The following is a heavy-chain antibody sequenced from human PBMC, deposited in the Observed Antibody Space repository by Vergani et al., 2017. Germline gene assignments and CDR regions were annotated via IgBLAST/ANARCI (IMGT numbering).Heavy chain of an antibody. D-gene: IGHD3-9*01. J-gene: IGHJ4*02. CDR2: IYYSGST. V-gene: IGHV4-30-4*08. CDR1: GGSLSSGDYY. Sequence: QVQLQESGPGLVKPSQTLSLTCTVSGGSLSSGDYYWSWIRQPPGKGLEWIGYIYYSGSTYYNPSLKSRVTISVDTSKNQFSLKLSSVTAADTAVYYCARVLQYYDILTGFDYWGQGTLVTVSS. CDR3: ARVLQYYDILTGFDY.